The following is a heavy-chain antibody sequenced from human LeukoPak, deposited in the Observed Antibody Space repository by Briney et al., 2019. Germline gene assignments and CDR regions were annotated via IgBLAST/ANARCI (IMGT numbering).Heavy chain of an antibody. CDR3: ARVGDGPYDY. CDR1: GFTFSSYW. Sequence: GGSLRLSCAASGFTFSSYWMSWVRQAPGKGLEWVANIKRDGSEKYYVDSVRGRLTISRDNAKNSLYLQMNSLRAGDTAVYYCARVGDGPYDYWGQGTLVTVSS. J-gene: IGHJ4*02. V-gene: IGHV3-7*01. D-gene: IGHD3-16*01. CDR2: IKRDGSEK.